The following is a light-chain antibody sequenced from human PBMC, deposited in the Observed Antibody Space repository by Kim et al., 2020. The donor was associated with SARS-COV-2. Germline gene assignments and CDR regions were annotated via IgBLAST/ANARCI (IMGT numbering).Light chain of an antibody. Sequence: DIQMTQSPSSLSASVGDRVTITCRASQSISNYLNWYQHTPGKAPKLLIYAASNLHSGVPSRFSGSGSGTDFTLTISSLQPEDFATYYCQQSYNTPLTFGGGTKVDIK. CDR1: QSISNY. V-gene: IGKV1-39*01. CDR3: QQSYNTPLT. J-gene: IGKJ4*01. CDR2: AAS.